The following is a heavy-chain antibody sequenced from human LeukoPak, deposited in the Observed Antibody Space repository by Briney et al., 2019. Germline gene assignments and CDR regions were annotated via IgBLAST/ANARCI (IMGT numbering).Heavy chain of an antibody. CDR1: GGSLSSYY. J-gene: IGHJ6*02. V-gene: IGHV4-59*08. CDR3: ARQLTSYYYYGMDV. Sequence: SETLSLTCTVSGGSLSSYYWSWIRQPPGKGLEWIGYIYYSGSTNYNPSLKSRVTISVDTSKNQFSLKLSSVTAADTAVYYCARQLTSYYYYGMDVWGQGTTVTVSS. CDR2: IYYSGST. D-gene: IGHD1-1*01.